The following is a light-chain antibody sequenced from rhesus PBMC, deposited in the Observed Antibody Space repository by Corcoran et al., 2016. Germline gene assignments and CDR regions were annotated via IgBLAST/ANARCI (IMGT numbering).Light chain of an antibody. CDR3: QQSSNLLT. CDR2: GAS. J-gene: IGKJ4*01. V-gene: IGKV3-24*04. Sequence: ETVVTQSPATLALSPGERATLPCRASQSGGSYLAWYQQKPGQAPRPLIYGASSRATGFPDRFSGSGSGTEFTLPISSLGPEDVGVYFCQQSSNLLTFGGGTKVEIK. CDR1: QSGGSY.